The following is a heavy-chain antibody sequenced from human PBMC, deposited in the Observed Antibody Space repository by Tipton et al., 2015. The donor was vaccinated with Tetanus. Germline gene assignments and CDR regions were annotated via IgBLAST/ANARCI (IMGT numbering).Heavy chain of an antibody. J-gene: IGHJ4*02. V-gene: IGHV4-39*02. D-gene: IGHD3-10*01. CDR2: ISSSGRT. CDR1: GGSVRSGSYY. CDR3: ARLREVVTRSGWALDY. Sequence: LRLSCTVSGGSVRSGSYYWDWIRQPPGKGLEWIGSISSSGRTYYNPSLKSRVTMSVDTSKKHFSLRLGSAIAADTAVYYCARLREVVTRSGWALDYWGQGALVTVSS.